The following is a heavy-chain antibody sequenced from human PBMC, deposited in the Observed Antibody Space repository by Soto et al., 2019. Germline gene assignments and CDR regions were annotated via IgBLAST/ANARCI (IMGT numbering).Heavy chain of an antibody. V-gene: IGHV1-18*01. CDR1: GYTFSNYG. Sequence: QVQLVQSGAEVKKPGASVTVSCKTSGYTFSNYGINWVRQAPGQGLEWMGWISGYNGNTNYAQTVQGRATMTTDTSTGTVYIELRSLKSDDTAIYYCSRFIMVGGWFDPNYYHGMDVWGQGTTVTVSS. CDR3: SRFIMVGGWFDPNYYHGMDV. J-gene: IGHJ6*02. CDR2: ISGYNGNT. D-gene: IGHD6-19*01.